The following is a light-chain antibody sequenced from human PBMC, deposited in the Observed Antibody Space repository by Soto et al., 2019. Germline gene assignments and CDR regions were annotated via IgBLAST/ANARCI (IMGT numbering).Light chain of an antibody. CDR3: QQYNSYSPLT. Sequence: DTPMTQSPATLSATVGDRVTITCRASQSISSWLAWYQQKPGKAPKLLIYKASRLETGVPSRFSGSGSGTEFTLTISFLQPDDFATYYCQQYNSYSPLTFAGGTKVDI. V-gene: IGKV1-5*03. CDR2: KAS. J-gene: IGKJ4*01. CDR1: QSISSW.